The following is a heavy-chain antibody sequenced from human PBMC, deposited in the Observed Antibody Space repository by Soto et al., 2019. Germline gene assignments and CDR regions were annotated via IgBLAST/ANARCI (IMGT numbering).Heavy chain of an antibody. CDR2: ISWNSGSI. CDR1: GFTFDHFA. Sequence: EVQLVESGGGLVQPGGSLRLSCAASGFTFDHFAMHWVRQAPGKGLEWVSGISWNSGSIGYADSVKGRFTISRDNAKNSLYLQMNSLRAEDTALYYCAKGDWGDYWGQGTLVTVSS. CDR3: AKGDWGDY. V-gene: IGHV3-9*01. J-gene: IGHJ4*02. D-gene: IGHD2-21*02.